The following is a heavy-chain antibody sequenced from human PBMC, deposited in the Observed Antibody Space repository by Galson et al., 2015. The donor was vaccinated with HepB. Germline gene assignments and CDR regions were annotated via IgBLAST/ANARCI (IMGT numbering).Heavy chain of an antibody. CDR2: IRSKANSYAT. CDR1: GFTFSGSA. D-gene: IGHD1-26*01. J-gene: IGHJ4*02. V-gene: IGHV3-73*01. CDR3: THSVGGPWELQDY. Sequence: SLRLSCAASGFTFSGSAMHWVRQASGKGLEWVGRIRSKANSYATAYAASVKGRFTISRDDSKNTAYLQMNSLKTEDTAVYYCTHSVGGPWELQDYWGQGTLVTVSS.